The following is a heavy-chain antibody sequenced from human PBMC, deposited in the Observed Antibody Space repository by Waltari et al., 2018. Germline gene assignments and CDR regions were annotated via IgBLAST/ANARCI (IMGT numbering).Heavy chain of an antibody. Sequence: QVQLQESGPGLVKPSENLSLTCTVSGGSMNNYYWSWIRRSPGKGLEWIGYIYSTGESDYNPSLRSRVTISVDMSKNQFSLNLRSVTAADTAIYYCARDTGHYFENWGQGTLVTVSS. CDR1: GGSMNNYY. V-gene: IGHV4-59*01. CDR3: ARDTGHYFEN. CDR2: IYSTGES. J-gene: IGHJ4*02.